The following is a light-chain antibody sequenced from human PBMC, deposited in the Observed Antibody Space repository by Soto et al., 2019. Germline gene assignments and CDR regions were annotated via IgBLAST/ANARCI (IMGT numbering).Light chain of an antibody. Sequence: EIVLTQSPGTLSLSPGERATLSCRASQSVSSSYFAWYQQKPGQAPRLLIYGGSSRATGIPDRFSGSGSGTDFTLTISRLEPEDFAVYYCQQYGSSPMYTFGQGTKLEIK. V-gene: IGKV3-20*01. CDR3: QQYGSSPMYT. J-gene: IGKJ2*01. CDR1: QSVSSSY. CDR2: GGS.